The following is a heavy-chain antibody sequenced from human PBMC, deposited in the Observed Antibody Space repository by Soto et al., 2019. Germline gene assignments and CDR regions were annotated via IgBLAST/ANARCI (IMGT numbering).Heavy chain of an antibody. CDR1: GFTFSSYG. CDR3: AKHSSGWSDYCYYGMDV. CDR2: ISYDGSNK. V-gene: IGHV3-30*18. J-gene: IGHJ6*02. Sequence: QVQLVESGGGVVQPGRSLRLSCAASGFTFSSYGMHWVRQAPGKGLEWVAVISYDGSNKYYADSVKGRFTISRDNSKNTLYLQMNSLRAEDTAVYYCAKHSSGWSDYCYYGMDVWGQGTTVTVSS. D-gene: IGHD6-19*01.